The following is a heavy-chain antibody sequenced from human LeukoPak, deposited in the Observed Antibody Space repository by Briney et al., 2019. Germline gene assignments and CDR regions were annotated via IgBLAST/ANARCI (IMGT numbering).Heavy chain of an antibody. CDR1: GFTFSGYA. V-gene: IGHV3-21*05. Sequence: GGSLRLSCAASGFTFSGYAMNWVRQAPGKGLELVSHIYSSDATYADSVKGRFTISRDNAKSSLYLQMNSLRAEDTAVYYCARGGGPAYKYNAFDIWGQGTMVIGSS. J-gene: IGHJ3*02. CDR3: ARGGGPAYKYNAFDI. CDR2: IYSSDAT. D-gene: IGHD3-16*01.